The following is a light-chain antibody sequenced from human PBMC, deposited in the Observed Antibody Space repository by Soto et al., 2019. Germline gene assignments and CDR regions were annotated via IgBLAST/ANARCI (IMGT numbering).Light chain of an antibody. CDR1: QTINTY. V-gene: IGKV1-39*01. J-gene: IGKJ4*01. CDR3: QQSYSIPFT. Sequence: DIQMTQSPSSLSASVGDRVTITCRASQTINTYLNWYQQKPGKGPNLLIFGSSSLHSGVPSRFSGSGSGPDFTLTISSLQPEDFATYYCQQSYSIPFTFGGGTKVDIK. CDR2: GSS.